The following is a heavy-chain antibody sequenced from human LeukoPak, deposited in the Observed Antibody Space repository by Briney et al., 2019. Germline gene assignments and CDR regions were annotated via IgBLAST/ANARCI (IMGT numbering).Heavy chain of an antibody. J-gene: IGHJ4*02. Sequence: GGSLRLSCAASGFTFSDYYMSWIRQAPGKGPEWVSYISSSGSTIYYADSVKGRFTISRDNAKNSLYLQMNSLRAEDTAVYYCASMGYYYDSSGYYRYWGRGTLVTVSS. CDR1: GFTFSDYY. V-gene: IGHV3-11*01. CDR3: ASMGYYYDSSGYYRY. D-gene: IGHD3-22*01. CDR2: ISSSGSTI.